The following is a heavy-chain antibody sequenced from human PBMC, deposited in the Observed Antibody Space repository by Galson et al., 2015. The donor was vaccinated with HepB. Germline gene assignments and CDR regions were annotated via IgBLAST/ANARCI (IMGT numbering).Heavy chain of an antibody. CDR1: GFTFSSYW. CDR2: INGDGSST. V-gene: IGHV3-74*01. J-gene: IGHJ4*02. Sequence: SLRLSCAASGFTFSSYWMHWVRQAPGEGLVWVSRINGDGSSTAYEDSVTGRFTISRDNAKNTLYLQMNSLRAEDTAVYYCARVGGGYGGYDIFDYWGQGTLVTASS. CDR3: ARVGGGYGGYDIFDY. D-gene: IGHD5-12*01.